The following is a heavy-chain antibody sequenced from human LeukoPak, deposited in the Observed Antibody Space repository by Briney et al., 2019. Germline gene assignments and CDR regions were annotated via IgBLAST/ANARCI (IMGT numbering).Heavy chain of an antibody. Sequence: PGGSLRLSCAASGFTFSSYGMHWVRQAPGKGLEGVAVISYDGSNKYYADPVKGRFTISRDNSKNTLYLQMTSLRSEDTAVYYCATLYCGGDCYWGYFDYWGQGTLVTVSS. CDR1: GFTFSSYG. CDR2: ISYDGSNK. V-gene: IGHV3-30-3*01. J-gene: IGHJ4*02. D-gene: IGHD2-21*02. CDR3: ATLYCGGDCYWGYFDY.